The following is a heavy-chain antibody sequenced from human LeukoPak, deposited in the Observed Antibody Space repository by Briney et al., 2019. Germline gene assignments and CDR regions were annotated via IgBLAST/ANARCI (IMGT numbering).Heavy chain of an antibody. CDR2: IYPGDSDT. V-gene: IGHV5-51*01. D-gene: IGHD2-15*01. J-gene: IGHJ4*02. CDR3: ARHFCGSGNCPIDY. Sequence: GESLKISCKGSGYSFTSHWIGWVRQMPGKGLEWMGIIYPGDSDTRYSPSFQGQVTISADKSINTAYLRWSSLKASDTAMYFCARHFCGSGNCPIDYWGQGTLVTVSS. CDR1: GYSFTSHW.